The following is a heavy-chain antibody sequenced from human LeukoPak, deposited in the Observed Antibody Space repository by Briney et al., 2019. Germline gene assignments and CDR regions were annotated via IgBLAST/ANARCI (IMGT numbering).Heavy chain of an antibody. CDR2: TYYRSKWYN. J-gene: IGHJ3*02. D-gene: IGHD2-2*01. Sequence: SQTLSLTCAISGDSFSSNSAAWDWIRQTPSRGLEWLGRTYYRSKWYNDYAVSFKSRITITPDTSKNQFSLQLNSVTPEDTAVYYCARVMGYCSSTSCSSGAFDIWGQGTMVTVSS. V-gene: IGHV6-1*01. CDR3: ARVMGYCSSTSCSSGAFDI. CDR1: GDSFSSNSAA.